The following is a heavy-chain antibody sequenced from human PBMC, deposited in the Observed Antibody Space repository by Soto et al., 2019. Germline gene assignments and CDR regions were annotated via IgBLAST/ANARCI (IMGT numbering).Heavy chain of an antibody. J-gene: IGHJ4*02. Sequence: GGSLRLSCAASGFTFSSYAMSWVRQAPGKGLEWVSAISGSGGSTYYADSVKGRFTISRDNSKNTLYLQMNSLRAEDTAVYYCAKDPPHYDILTGNEVIYWGQGTLVTVSS. CDR2: ISGSGGST. V-gene: IGHV3-23*01. CDR1: GFTFSSYA. D-gene: IGHD3-9*01. CDR3: AKDPPHYDILTGNEVIY.